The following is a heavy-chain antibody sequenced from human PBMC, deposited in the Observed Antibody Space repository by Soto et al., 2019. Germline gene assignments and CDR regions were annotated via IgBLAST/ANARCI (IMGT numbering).Heavy chain of an antibody. Sequence: EVQLVESGGGLVKPGGSLRLSCAASGFTFSNAWMSWVRQAPGKGLEWVGRIKSKTDGGTTDYAAPVKGRFTISRDDSKNTLYLQMNSLKTEDTAVYYCTTPNAIAAAPPYYYYGMDVWGQGTTVTVSS. D-gene: IGHD6-13*01. CDR3: TTPNAIAAAPPYYYYGMDV. CDR2: IKSKTDGGTT. J-gene: IGHJ6*02. V-gene: IGHV3-15*01. CDR1: GFTFSNAW.